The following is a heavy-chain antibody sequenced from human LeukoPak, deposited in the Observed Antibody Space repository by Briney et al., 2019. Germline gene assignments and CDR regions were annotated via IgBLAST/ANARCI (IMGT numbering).Heavy chain of an antibody. CDR1: GFTFSSYA. J-gene: IGHJ4*02. V-gene: IGHV3-23*01. CDR2: ISGSGGST. CDR3: ATTHRRYSSGWYKEGGFDY. D-gene: IGHD6-19*01. Sequence: GGSLRLSCAASGFTFSSYAMSWVRQAPGKGLEWVSAISGSGGSTYYADSVKGRFTISRDNSKNTLYLQMNSLRAEDTAVYYCATTHRRYSSGWYKEGGFDYWGQGTLVTVSS.